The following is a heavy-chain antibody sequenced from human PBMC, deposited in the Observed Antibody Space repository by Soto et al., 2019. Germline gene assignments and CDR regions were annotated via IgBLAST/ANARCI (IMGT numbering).Heavy chain of an antibody. CDR3: ARAPDYGEFLDY. CDR1: GFTFSSYA. D-gene: IGHD4-17*01. J-gene: IGHJ4*02. Sequence: QLVESGGGVVQPGRSLRLSCAASGFTFSSYAMHWVRQAPGKGLEWVAVISYDGSNKYYADSVKGRFTISRDNSKNTLYLQMNSLRAEDTAVYYCARAPDYGEFLDYWGQGTLVTVSS. CDR2: ISYDGSNK. V-gene: IGHV3-30-3*01.